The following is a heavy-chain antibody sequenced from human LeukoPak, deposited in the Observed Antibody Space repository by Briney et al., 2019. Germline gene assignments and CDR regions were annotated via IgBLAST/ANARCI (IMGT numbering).Heavy chain of an antibody. Sequence: GESLKISCKGSGYSFTSYWIGWVRQMPGKGLEWMGIIYPGDSDTRYSPSFQGQVTISADKSISTAYLQWSSLKASDTAMYYCARPFAFYNWNYRLVDYYFDYWGQGTLVTVSS. CDR3: ARPFAFYNWNYRLVDYYFDY. D-gene: IGHD1-7*01. CDR2: IYPGDSDT. V-gene: IGHV5-51*01. J-gene: IGHJ4*02. CDR1: GYSFTSYW.